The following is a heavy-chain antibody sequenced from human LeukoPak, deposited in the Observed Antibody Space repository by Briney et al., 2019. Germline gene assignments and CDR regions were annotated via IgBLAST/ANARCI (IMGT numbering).Heavy chain of an antibody. Sequence: SETLSLTCTVSGGSISSYYWSWIRQPPGKGLEWIGYIYYSGSTNYNPSLKSRVTISVDTSKNQFSLKLSSVTAADTAVYYCAREKSMVRGEAMYFDYWGQGTLVTVSS. CDR3: AREKSMVRGEAMYFDY. D-gene: IGHD3-10*01. CDR2: IYYSGST. J-gene: IGHJ4*02. V-gene: IGHV4-59*01. CDR1: GGSISSYY.